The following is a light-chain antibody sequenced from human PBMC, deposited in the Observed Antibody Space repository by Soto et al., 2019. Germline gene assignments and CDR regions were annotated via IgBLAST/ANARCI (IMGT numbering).Light chain of an antibody. CDR1: SSDVGGYNC. CDR2: DVT. Sequence: QSALTQPASVSGSPGQSITISCTGTSSDVGGYNCVSWYQQHPGKAAKLMIFDVTNWPSGASNRFSGSKSGNTASLTISGLQAEDEADYYCSSCTSTSTPVVFGGGTKVTVL. CDR3: SSCTSTSTPVV. V-gene: IGLV2-14*03. J-gene: IGLJ2*01.